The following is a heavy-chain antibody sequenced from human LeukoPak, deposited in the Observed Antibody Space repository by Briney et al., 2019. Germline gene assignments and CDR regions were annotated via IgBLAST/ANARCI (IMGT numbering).Heavy chain of an antibody. CDR3: ARQDGALAPDY. CDR2: IYPGDSDT. V-gene: IGHV5-51*01. J-gene: IGHJ4*02. Sequence: GESLKISCKGSGYSFTTYWIGWVRQMPGKCLEWMGIIYPGDSDTKYSPSFQGQVTISVDKSISTAYLQWYSLKASDTAMYYCARQDGALAPDYWGQGTLVTVSS. CDR1: GYSFTTYW. D-gene: IGHD6-19*01.